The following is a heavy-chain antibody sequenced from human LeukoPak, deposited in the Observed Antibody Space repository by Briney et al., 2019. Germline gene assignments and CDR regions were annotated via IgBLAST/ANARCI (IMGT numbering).Heavy chain of an antibody. Sequence: GGSLRLSCAASGFIFTNYGMHWVRQAPGKGLEWVAFIRYDGSNKYYADSVKGRFTISRDNSKNTLYLQMNSLRAEDTAVYYCAKDRSTTVTTLRYYYMDVWGKGTTVTISS. J-gene: IGHJ6*03. V-gene: IGHV3-30*02. CDR1: GFIFTNYG. CDR2: IRYDGSNK. CDR3: AKDRSTTVTTLRYYYMDV. D-gene: IGHD4-17*01.